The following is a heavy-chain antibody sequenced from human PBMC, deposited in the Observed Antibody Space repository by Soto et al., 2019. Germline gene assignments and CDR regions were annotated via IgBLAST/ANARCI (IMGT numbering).Heavy chain of an antibody. V-gene: IGHV4-4*02. Sequence: SETLSLTGAVPVVSISSGNWWTCVRQSPQRGLEYIGEIFHDGTANYYPSFERRVAISVDTSKNQFSLKLTSVTAADTAIYFCARLVYDTRLNYMYFDFWGQGTLVTVSS. CDR3: ARLVYDTRLNYMYFDF. CDR1: VVSISSGNW. CDR2: IFHDGTA. D-gene: IGHD3-10*01. J-gene: IGHJ4*02.